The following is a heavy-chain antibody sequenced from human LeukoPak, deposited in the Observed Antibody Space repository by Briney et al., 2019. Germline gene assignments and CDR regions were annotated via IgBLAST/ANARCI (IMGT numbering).Heavy chain of an antibody. CDR2: FDPEDGET. V-gene: IGHV1-24*01. Sequence: ASVKVSCNVSGYTLTQLVMHWVRQAPGKGLEWMGGFDPEDGETLYAEKFQGRVTMTEDTSTDTAYMELSSLGSEDTAVYYCATWTSSGYYHLYWGQGTLVTVSS. CDR3: ATWTSSGYYHLY. J-gene: IGHJ4*02. D-gene: IGHD3-22*01. CDR1: GYTLTQLV.